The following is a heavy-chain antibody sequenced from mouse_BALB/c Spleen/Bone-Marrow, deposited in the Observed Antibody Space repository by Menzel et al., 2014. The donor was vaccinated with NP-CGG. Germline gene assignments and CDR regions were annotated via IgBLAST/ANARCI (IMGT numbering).Heavy chain of an antibody. D-gene: IGHD1-1*01. J-gene: IGHJ2*01. CDR2: IRNKANGYTT. CDR1: GFTFTDYY. CDR3: ARDMGLLRFDY. Sequence: EVQRVESGGGLVQPGGSLRLSCATSGFTFTDYYMSWVRQPPGKALEWLGFIRNKANGYTTGYSASVKGRFTISRDNSQSILYLQMNTLRAEDSATYYCARDMGLLRFDYWGQGTTLTVSS. V-gene: IGHV7-3*02.